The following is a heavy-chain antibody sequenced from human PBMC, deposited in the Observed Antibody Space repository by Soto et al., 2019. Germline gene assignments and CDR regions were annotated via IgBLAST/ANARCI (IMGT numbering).Heavy chain of an antibody. CDR2: ISGSGGST. V-gene: IGHV3-23*01. D-gene: IGHD5-12*01. J-gene: IGHJ4*02. Sequence: EVQLLESGGGLVQPGGSLRLSCAASGFTFSSYAMSWVRQAPGKGLEWVSAISGSGGSTYYADSMKGRFTISRDNSKNTLYLQMNSLRAEDTAVYYCATSRLPTRWLQFDYWGQGTLVTVSS. CDR1: GFTFSSYA. CDR3: ATSRLPTRWLQFDY.